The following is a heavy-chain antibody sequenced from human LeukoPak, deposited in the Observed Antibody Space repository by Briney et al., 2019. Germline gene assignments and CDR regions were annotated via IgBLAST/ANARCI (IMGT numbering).Heavy chain of an antibody. J-gene: IGHJ5*02. V-gene: IGHV4-39*01. CDR2: IYYTGSA. CDR1: GDSISSGRSY. D-gene: IGHD5-18*01. Sequence: PSETLSLTCTVSGDSISSGRSYWGWIRQPPGKGLEWIGNIYYTGSAYYNPSLKSRVTISVDTSQNTFSLKLTAVTAADTAIYYSARHLRVDTARGHNWFDPWGQGTLVTVSS. CDR3: ARHLRVDTARGHNWFDP.